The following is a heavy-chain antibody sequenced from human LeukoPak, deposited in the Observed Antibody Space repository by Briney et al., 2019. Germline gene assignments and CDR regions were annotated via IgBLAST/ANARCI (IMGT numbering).Heavy chain of an antibody. CDR2: IYYRGST. Sequence: SETLSLTCTVSGVSISSYYWSWIRQPPGKGLEWIGYIYYRGSTNYNPSLKSRVTISVDTSKNQFSLKLSSVTAADTAVYYSARVASYYDSSGYHYYFDYWGQGTLVTVSS. J-gene: IGHJ4*02. CDR1: GVSISSYY. D-gene: IGHD3-22*01. V-gene: IGHV4-59*01. CDR3: ARVASYYDSSGYHYYFDY.